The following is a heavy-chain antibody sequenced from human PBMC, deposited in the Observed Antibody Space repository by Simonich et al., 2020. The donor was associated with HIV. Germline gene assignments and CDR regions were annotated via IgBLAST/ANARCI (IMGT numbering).Heavy chain of an antibody. Sequence: QVQLVQSGTEVKKPGASVKVSCKASGDTFTGVYLDWVRQAPGQGLEWKRMSSPNKSGTNYAQKFLGRSTMTMDTSISTAYMELSRLRSDDTAIYFCARTLAARPFFDYWGQGTLVTVSS. CDR1: GDTFTGVY. CDR2: SSPNKSGT. J-gene: IGHJ4*02. CDR3: ARTLAARPFFDY. D-gene: IGHD6-6*01. V-gene: IGHV1-2*02.